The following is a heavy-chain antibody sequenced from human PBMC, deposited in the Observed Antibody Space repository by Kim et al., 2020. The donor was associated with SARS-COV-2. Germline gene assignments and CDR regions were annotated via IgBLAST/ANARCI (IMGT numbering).Heavy chain of an antibody. V-gene: IGHV3-21*01. CDR3: LALEIWFGEVLGLDY. CDR1: GFTFSSYS. J-gene: IGHJ4*02. Sequence: GGSLRLSCAASGFTFSSYSMNWVRQAPGKGLEWVSSISSSSSYIYYADSVKGRFTISRDNAKNSLYLQMNSLRAEDTAVYYCLALEIWFGEVLGLDYWGQGTLVTVSS. CDR2: ISSSSSYI. D-gene: IGHD3-10*01.